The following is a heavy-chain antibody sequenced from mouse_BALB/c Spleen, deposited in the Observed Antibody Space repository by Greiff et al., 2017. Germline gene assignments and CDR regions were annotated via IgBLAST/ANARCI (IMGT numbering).Heavy chain of an antibody. V-gene: IGHV5-6-5*01. CDR3: ARGLGNYGWYFDV. D-gene: IGHD2-1*01. CDR1: GFTFSSYA. Sequence: EVKLMESGGGLVKPGGSLKLSCAASGFTFSSYAMSWVRQTPEKRLEWVASISSGCSTYYPDSVKGRFTISRDNARNILYLQMSSLRSEDTAMYYCARGLGNYGWYFDVWGAGTTVTVSS. J-gene: IGHJ1*01. CDR2: ISSGCST.